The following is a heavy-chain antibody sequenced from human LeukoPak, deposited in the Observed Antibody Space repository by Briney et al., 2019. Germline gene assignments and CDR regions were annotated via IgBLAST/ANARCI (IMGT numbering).Heavy chain of an antibody. CDR2: IIPSINIV. J-gene: IGHJ5*02. CDR1: GGTFSSDA. CDR3: ARGGDDHRNYNRLDP. D-gene: IGHD4-11*01. V-gene: IGHV1-69*04. Sequence: SVKVSCKASGGTFSSDAISWVRQAPGQGLEWMGRIIPSINIVNYAQKFQGRVTITADKSTSTAYMELSSLRSEDTAVYYCARGGDDHRNYNRLDPWGQGTLVTVSS.